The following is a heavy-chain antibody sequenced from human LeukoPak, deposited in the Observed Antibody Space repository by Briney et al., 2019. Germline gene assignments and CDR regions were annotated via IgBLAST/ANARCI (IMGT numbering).Heavy chain of an antibody. CDR1: GFTFSSYA. CDR2: VSDSGSDT. D-gene: IGHD1-26*01. Sequence: GSLRLSCAASGFTFSSYAMSWVRQAPGKGLEWVSVVSDSGSDTYYADSVKGRFTISRDNSKDTLSLEMNSLRADDTAVYYCAKENSGSYGDRSEYWGQGTLVTVSS. V-gene: IGHV3-23*01. J-gene: IGHJ4*02. CDR3: AKENSGSYGDRSEY.